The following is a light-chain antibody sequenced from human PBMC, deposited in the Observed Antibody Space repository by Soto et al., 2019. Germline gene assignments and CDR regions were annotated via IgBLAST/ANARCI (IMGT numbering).Light chain of an antibody. Sequence: QSALTQPASVSGSPGQSITISCTGTSSDVVNDLLVSWYQQQPGKAPKLMIYEGTKRPAGVSDRFSGSKSGNTASLTISGLQAEDEADYYCGTWDSSLSAVVFGGGTKVTVL. V-gene: IGLV2-23*01. J-gene: IGLJ2*01. CDR3: GTWDSSLSAVV. CDR2: EGT. CDR1: SSDVVNDLL.